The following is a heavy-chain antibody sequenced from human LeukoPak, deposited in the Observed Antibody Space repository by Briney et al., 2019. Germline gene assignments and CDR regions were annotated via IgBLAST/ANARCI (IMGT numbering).Heavy chain of an antibody. CDR3: ARGEYSSGYLTHYFDY. CDR2: IYYSGST. J-gene: IGHJ4*02. V-gene: IGHV4-59*01. Sequence: KPSETLSLTCTVSGGSISSYYWSWIRQPPGKGLEWIGYIYYSGSTNYNPSLKSRVTISVDTSKNQFPLKLSSVTAADTAVYYCARGEYSSGYLTHYFDYWGQGTLVTVSS. CDR1: GGSISSYY. D-gene: IGHD3-22*01.